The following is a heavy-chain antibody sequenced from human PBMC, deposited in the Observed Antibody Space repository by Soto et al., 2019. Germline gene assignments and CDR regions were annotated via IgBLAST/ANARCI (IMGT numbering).Heavy chain of an antibody. D-gene: IGHD2-15*01. CDR3: ATTSYCSGGSCYPGDY. J-gene: IGHJ4*02. CDR1: GDSISSGVYH. CDR2: INNSGST. Sequence: SETLSLTCTVSGDSISSGVYHWSWIRQPPGKGLEWIGHINNSGSTYYNPSPKRRVTMSVDTSKNQFSLKQSSVTAADTAVYYCATTSYCSGGSCYPGDYWGQGTLVTVS. V-gene: IGHV4-61*08.